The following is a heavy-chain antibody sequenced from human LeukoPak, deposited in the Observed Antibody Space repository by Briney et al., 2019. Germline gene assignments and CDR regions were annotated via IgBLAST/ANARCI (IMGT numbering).Heavy chain of an antibody. D-gene: IGHD3-3*01. V-gene: IGHV7-4-1*02. Sequence: ASVKVSCKASGYSFTSYAMNWVRQAPGQGLEWMGWINTNTGNPTYAQGFTGRFVFSLDTSVSTAYLQISSLKAEDTAVYYCARPFSYYDFWSGTPPPAFDIWGQGTMVTVSS. CDR1: GYSFTSYA. CDR3: ARPFSYYDFWSGTPPPAFDI. J-gene: IGHJ3*02. CDR2: INTNTGNP.